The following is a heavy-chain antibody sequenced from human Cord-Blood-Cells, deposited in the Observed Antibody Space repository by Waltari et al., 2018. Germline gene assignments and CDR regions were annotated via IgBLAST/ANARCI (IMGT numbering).Heavy chain of an antibody. D-gene: IGHD3-22*01. CDR1: GGTFTSFH. J-gene: IGHJ6*02. Sequence: QVQLVQSGAEVKKPGSSGKVPCKASGGTFTSFHITWVRRAPGQGLEWMGGIIPIFGTANYAQKFQGRVTITADESTSTAYMELSSLRSEDTAVYYCASHYDSSGYYYYYGMDVWGQGTTVTVSS. CDR2: IIPIFGTA. CDR3: ASHYDSSGYYYYYGMDV. V-gene: IGHV1-69*01.